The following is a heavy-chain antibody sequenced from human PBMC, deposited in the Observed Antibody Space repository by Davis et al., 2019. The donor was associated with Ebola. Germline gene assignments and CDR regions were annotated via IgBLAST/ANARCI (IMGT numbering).Heavy chain of an antibody. CDR1: GGSISSSSYY. Sequence: MPGGSLRLSCTVSGGSISSSSYYWSWIRQPPGKGLEWIGYIYYSGSTNYNPSLKSRVTISVDTSKNQFSLKLSSVTAADTAVYYCARLASDTAIDYWGQGTLVTVSS. J-gene: IGHJ4*02. D-gene: IGHD5-18*01. CDR3: ARLASDTAIDY. V-gene: IGHV4-61*05. CDR2: IYYSGST.